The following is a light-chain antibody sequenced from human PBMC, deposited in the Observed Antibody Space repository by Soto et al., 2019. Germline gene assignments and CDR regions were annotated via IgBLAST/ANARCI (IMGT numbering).Light chain of an antibody. J-gene: IGKJ4*01. CDR2: DAS. V-gene: IGKV3-20*01. CDR1: QSGSSSY. CDR3: QQYGSSPLT. Sequence: EIALMQTPGTLSLSPGARATLSCRASQSGSSSYLAWYQQKPGQAPRLLIYDASSRASGIADRFSGSGSGTDFTLIISRLEPEDFAVYYCQQYGSSPLTFGGGTKVDIK.